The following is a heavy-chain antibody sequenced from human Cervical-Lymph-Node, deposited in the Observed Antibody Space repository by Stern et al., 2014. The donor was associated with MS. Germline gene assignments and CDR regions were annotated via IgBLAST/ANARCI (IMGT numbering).Heavy chain of an antibody. V-gene: IGHV1-18*04. D-gene: IGHD6-19*01. J-gene: IGHJ4*02. CDR2: NGAYNGNK. Sequence: QVQLVQSGAEVKKPGASVKVSCKASGYTFTSYGISWVRQAPGQGLEWMEWNGAYNGNKNQAQKLQARVTMTPDPSTSTAYMELRSLRPDDTAGNYCGRSAESPDNWGQETRVTVPP. CDR3: GRSAESPDN. CDR1: GYTFTSYG.